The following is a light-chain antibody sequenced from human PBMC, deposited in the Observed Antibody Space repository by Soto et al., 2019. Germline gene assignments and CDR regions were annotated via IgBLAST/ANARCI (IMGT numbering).Light chain of an antibody. V-gene: IGKV3-20*01. J-gene: IGKJ5*01. CDR3: QHYGSSPIT. CDR2: GAS. Sequence: EIVLTQSQATLSLSPVERAPLXWRASQSVSSRLAWYQQKPGQAPRLLISGASSRATGIPDRFSGSGSATDFTLTISRLEPEDFALYYCQHYGSSPITFGQGTRLEIK. CDR1: QSVSSR.